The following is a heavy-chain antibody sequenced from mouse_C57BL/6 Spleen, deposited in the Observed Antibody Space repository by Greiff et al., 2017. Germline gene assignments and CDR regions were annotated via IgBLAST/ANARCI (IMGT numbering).Heavy chain of an antibody. CDR3: ASGGNYVDFDY. D-gene: IGHD1-1*02. CDR1: GYSITSGYY. CDR2: ISYDGSN. Sequence: EVKLQESGPGLVKPSQSLSLTCSVTGYSITSGYYWNWIRQFPGNKLEWMGYISYDGSNNYNPSLKNRISITRDTSKNQFFLKLNSVTTEDTATYYCASGGNYVDFDYWGQGTTLTVSS. J-gene: IGHJ2*01. V-gene: IGHV3-6*01.